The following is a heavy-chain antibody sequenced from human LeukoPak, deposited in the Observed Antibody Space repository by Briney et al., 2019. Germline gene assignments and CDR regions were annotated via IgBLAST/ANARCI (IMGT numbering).Heavy chain of an antibody. D-gene: IGHD2/OR15-2a*01. CDR3: QGNIPAFDI. V-gene: IGHV4-39*01. CDR2: IYYSGST. Sequence: SETLSLTCTVSGGSISSSSYYWGWIRQPPGKGLEWIGSIYYSGSTYYNPSLKSRVTISVDTSRNQFSLKLSSVTAADTAVYYCQGNIPAFDIWGQGTMVTVSS. J-gene: IGHJ3*02. CDR1: GGSISSSSYY.